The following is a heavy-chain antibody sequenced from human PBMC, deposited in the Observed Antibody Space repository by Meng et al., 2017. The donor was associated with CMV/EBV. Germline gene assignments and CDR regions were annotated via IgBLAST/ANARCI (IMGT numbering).Heavy chain of an antibody. V-gene: IGHV4-34*01. CDR2: INHSGST. D-gene: IGHD3-3*01. CDR1: SFSGYY. CDR3: ARGRYDFWSGYYHPHNWFDP. Sequence: SFSGYYWSWNRQPPGKGLEWIGEINHSGSTNYNPSLKSRVTISVDTSKNQFSLKLSSVTAADTAVYYCARGRYDFWSGYYHPHNWFDPWGQGTLVTVSS. J-gene: IGHJ5*02.